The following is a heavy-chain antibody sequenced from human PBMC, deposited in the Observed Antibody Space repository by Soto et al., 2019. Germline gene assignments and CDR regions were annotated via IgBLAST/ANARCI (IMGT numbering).Heavy chain of an antibody. CDR3: VGDQTSTRYYYMVV. CDR1: GFTLSDRY. J-gene: IGHJ6*03. D-gene: IGHD1-1*01. CDR2: TRNKANSYTT. V-gene: IGHV3-72*01. Sequence: EVQLVESGGGLVQPGGSLRLSCAASGFTLSDRYMDWVRQAPGKGLEWVGRTRNKANSYTTEYAASVKGRISISRDDSKNSLYLQMNSLKTDDAAVYYCVGDQTSTRYYYMVVWGRGTTVTVSS.